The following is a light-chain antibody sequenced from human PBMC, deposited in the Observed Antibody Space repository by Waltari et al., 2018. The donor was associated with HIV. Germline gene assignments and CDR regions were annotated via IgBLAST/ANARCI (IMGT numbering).Light chain of an antibody. CDR2: EVS. V-gene: IGLV2-23*02. J-gene: IGLJ2*01. CDR3: CSYAGSSTFVV. CDR1: SSDVGSYNL. Sequence: QSALTQPASVSGSPGQSITISCTGTSSDVGSYNLVSWYQQHPGKAHKLMIYEVSKRPSGVSNGFSGSKSGNTASLTISGLQAEDEAEYYCCSYAGSSTFVVFGGGTKLTVL.